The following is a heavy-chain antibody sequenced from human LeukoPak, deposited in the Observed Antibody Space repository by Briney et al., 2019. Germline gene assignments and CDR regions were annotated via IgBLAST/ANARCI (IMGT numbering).Heavy chain of an antibody. Sequence: SETLSLTCTVSGGSISIHYWSWIRQPPGKGLEWIGYIYYSGSTNYNPSLKSRVTISVDTSKNQFSLKLSSVTAADTAVYYCARVCGGDCYFDAFDIWGQGTMVTVSS. CDR3: ARVCGGDCYFDAFDI. J-gene: IGHJ3*02. CDR2: IYYSGST. D-gene: IGHD2-21*02. V-gene: IGHV4-59*11. CDR1: GGSISIHY.